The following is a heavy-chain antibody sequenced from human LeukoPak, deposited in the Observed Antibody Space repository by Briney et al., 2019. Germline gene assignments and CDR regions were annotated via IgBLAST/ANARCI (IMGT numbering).Heavy chain of an antibody. CDR2: IYYSGST. Sequence: TSETLSLTCTVSGGSISSYYWSWIRQPPGKGLEWIGYIYYSGSTNYNPSLKSRVTISVDTSKNQFSLKLSSVTAADTAVYYCARVAVRGVITGYYYYMDVWGKGTTVTVSS. J-gene: IGHJ6*03. CDR1: GGSISSYY. CDR3: ARVAVRGVITGYYYYMDV. V-gene: IGHV4-59*01. D-gene: IGHD3-10*01.